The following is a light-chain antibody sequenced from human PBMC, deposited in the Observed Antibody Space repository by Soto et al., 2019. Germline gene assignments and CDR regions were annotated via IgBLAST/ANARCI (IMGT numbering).Light chain of an antibody. Sequence: DIQMTQSPSTLSASVGDRVTITCRASQSISSWLAWYQQKPGKAPKLLIYDASSLESGVPSRFSGSGSGTEFTLTISSLQPDDFATYYCQQYNRYLTWTFGQGTKVDIK. J-gene: IGKJ1*01. CDR2: DAS. V-gene: IGKV1-5*01. CDR1: QSISSW. CDR3: QQYNRYLTWT.